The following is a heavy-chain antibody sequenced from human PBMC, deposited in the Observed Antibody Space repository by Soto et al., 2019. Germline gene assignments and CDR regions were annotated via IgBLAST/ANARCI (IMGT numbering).Heavy chain of an antibody. Sequence: PGGSLRLSCAASGFTFSSYSMNWVRQAPGKGLEWVSSISSSSSYIYYADSVKGRFTISRDNAKNSLYLQMNSLRAEDTAVYYCARGWYCSSTSCYVFDYWGQGTLVTVSS. CDR1: GFTFSSYS. CDR3: ARGWYCSSTSCYVFDY. D-gene: IGHD2-2*01. CDR2: ISSSSSYI. V-gene: IGHV3-21*01. J-gene: IGHJ4*02.